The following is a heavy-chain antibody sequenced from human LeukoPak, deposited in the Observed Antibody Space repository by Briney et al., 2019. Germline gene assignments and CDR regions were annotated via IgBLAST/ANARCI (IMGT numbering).Heavy chain of an antibody. J-gene: IGHJ5*02. V-gene: IGHV4-38-2*02. CDR1: GYSISSTYY. Sequence: PSETLSLTCTVSGYSISSTYYWGWIRQPPGKGLEWVGSVFHSGNTYYNPSLKSRLTISVDTSKNQFSLKLSSVTAADTAVYYCARDGYCSSTSCYHHWFDPWGQGTLVTVSS. CDR3: ARDGYCSSTSCYHHWFDP. D-gene: IGHD2-2*03. CDR2: VFHSGNT.